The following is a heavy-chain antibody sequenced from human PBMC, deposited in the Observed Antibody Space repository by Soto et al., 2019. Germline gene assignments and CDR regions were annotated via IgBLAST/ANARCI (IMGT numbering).Heavy chain of an antibody. CDR3: AKDIKAYAYCNSTSCYTDGMDV. D-gene: IGHD2-2*02. J-gene: IGHJ6*02. Sequence: PGGSLRLSCAASGFTFSSYGMHWVRQAPGKGLEWVAVISYDGSNKYYADSVKGRFTISRDNSKNTLYLQMNSLRAEDTAVYYCAKDIKAYAYCNSTSCYTDGMDVWGQGTTVTVSS. V-gene: IGHV3-30*18. CDR2: ISYDGSNK. CDR1: GFTFSSYG.